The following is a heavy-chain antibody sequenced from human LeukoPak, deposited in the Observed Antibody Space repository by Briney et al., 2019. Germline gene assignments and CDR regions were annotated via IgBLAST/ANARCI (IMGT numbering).Heavy chain of an antibody. V-gene: IGHV4-39*01. CDR1: GGSIRSSNYY. CDR2: IYYSGST. D-gene: IGHD3-10*01. Sequence: SETLSLTCTVSGGSIRSSNYYWGWIRQPPGKGLEWIGSIYYSGSTYYNPSLKSRVTMSVDTSKNQFSLNLNSVTAADTAVYYCARGDFFDGSGSNFDYWGQGTLVTVSS. J-gene: IGHJ4*02. CDR3: ARGDFFDGSGSNFDY.